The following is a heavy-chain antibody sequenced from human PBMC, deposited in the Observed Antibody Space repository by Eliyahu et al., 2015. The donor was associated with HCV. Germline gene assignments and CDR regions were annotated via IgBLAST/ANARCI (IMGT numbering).Heavy chain of an antibody. CDR2: INAGNGDT. CDR1: GYTFXSYA. Sequence: QVHLVQSGTDVKKPGTSVKISXXASGYTFXSYAXHWVRXAPGQXLEWMGGINAGNGDTTYSQKFQDRVTITRDTTARTVYMEVNRLTSEDTATFYCARSERSILRLWGFDYWGQGTLVTVSS. D-gene: IGHD1-1*01. J-gene: IGHJ4*02. V-gene: IGHV1-3*01. CDR3: ARSERSILRLWGFDY.